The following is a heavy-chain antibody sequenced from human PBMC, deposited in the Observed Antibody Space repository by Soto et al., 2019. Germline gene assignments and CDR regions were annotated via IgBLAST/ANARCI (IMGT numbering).Heavy chain of an antibody. J-gene: IGHJ1*01. V-gene: IGHV4-30-4*01. CDR1: GGSISSGDYY. CDR2: IYYSGST. D-gene: IGHD3-22*01. CDR3: ASLNYYDSSGYEYFQH. Sequence: SETLSLTCTVSGGSISSGDYYWSWIRQPPGKGLEWIGYIYYSGSTYYNPSLKSRVTTSVDTSKNQFSLKLSSVTAADTAVYYCASLNYYDSSGYEYFQHWGQGTLVTVSS.